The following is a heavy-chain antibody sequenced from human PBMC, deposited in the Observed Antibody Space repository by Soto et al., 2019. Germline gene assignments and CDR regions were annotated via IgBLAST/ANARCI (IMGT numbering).Heavy chain of an antibody. J-gene: IGHJ4*02. CDR2: INAGNGNT. CDR1: GYTFTNYA. CDR3: TRDRPGPQHYFDY. Sequence: GASVKVSCKASGYTFTNYATHWVRQAPGQRLEWMGWINAGNGNTKYSQKFQGRVTITRDTSASTAYMELNSLRAEDTAVYYCTRDRPGPQHYFDYWGQGNMVTVSS. D-gene: IGHD6-6*01. V-gene: IGHV1-3*01.